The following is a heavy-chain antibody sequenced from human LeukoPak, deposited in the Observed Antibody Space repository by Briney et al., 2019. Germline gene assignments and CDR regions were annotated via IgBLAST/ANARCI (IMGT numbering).Heavy chain of an antibody. CDR1: GFTFSSYS. J-gene: IGHJ3*02. Sequence: GGSLRLSCAASGFTFSSYSMNWVRQAPGKGLEWVSYISSSSTIYYADSVKGRFTISRDNAKNSLYLQMNSLRAEDTAVYYCASTLNSSSYHYAFDIWGQGTMVTVSS. V-gene: IGHV3-48*01. CDR2: ISSSSTI. CDR3: ASTLNSSSYHYAFDI. D-gene: IGHD3-22*01.